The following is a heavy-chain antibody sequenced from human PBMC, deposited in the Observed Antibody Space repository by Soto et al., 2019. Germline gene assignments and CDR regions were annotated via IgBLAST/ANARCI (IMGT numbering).Heavy chain of an antibody. CDR2: IWYDGSNK. CDR1: GFTFSSYG. Sequence: GSLRLSCAASGFTFSSYGMHWVRQAPGKGLEWVAVIWYDGSNKYYADSVKGRFTISRDNSKNTLYLQMNSLRAEDTAVYYCARGLAAAKPHYYYGMDVWGQGTTVTVSS. V-gene: IGHV3-33*01. D-gene: IGHD6-13*01. J-gene: IGHJ6*02. CDR3: ARGLAAAKPHYYYGMDV.